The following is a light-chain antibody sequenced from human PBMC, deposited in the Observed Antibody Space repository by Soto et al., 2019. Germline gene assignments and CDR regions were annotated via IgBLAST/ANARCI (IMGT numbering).Light chain of an antibody. CDR3: QQYYSFPRT. J-gene: IGKJ1*01. CDR2: DAS. CDR1: QDISNY. V-gene: IGKV1-33*01. Sequence: DIQMTQSPCSLCASVGGRVTITCQASQDISNYLNWYQQKPGKAPKLLIYDASNLETGVPSRFSGSGSGTDFSLTISCLQSEDFATYYCQQYYSFPRTFGQGTKVDIK.